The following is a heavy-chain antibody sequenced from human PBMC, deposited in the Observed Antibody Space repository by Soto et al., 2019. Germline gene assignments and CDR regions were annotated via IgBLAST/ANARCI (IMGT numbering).Heavy chain of an antibody. CDR1: GFTFSSYA. V-gene: IGHV3-23*01. CDR2: INGGGDST. CDR3: ARGWTFDL. Sequence: GGSLRLSCAASGFTFSSYAMSWVRQAPGKGLEWVSGINGGGDSTYFADSVRGRFTISRDNSKNTLFLQMTSLRAEDTAVYYSARGWTFDLWGQGTLVTVSS. J-gene: IGHJ4*02. D-gene: IGHD1-1*01.